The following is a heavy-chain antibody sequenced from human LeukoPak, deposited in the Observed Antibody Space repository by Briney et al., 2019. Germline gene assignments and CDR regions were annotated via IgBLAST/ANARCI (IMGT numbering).Heavy chain of an antibody. Sequence: GASLQISSEAAGYTFTHQWIGWVRQLPGAGLEWVGIIYPRDSDTIYSPSFQGHVTISADTSINTAYLEWRSLEASDTAMYYCARHSDVVGAIWGQGTQVTVSS. CDR3: ARHSDVVGAI. V-gene: IGHV5-51*01. CDR2: IYPRDSDT. CDR1: GYTFTHQW. J-gene: IGHJ4*02. D-gene: IGHD3-16*01.